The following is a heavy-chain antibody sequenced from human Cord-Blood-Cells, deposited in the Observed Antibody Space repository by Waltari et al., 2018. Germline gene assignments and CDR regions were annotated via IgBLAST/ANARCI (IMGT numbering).Heavy chain of an antibody. CDR1: GGSISSSSYY. J-gene: IGHJ4*02. Sequence: QLKPKDAGTGRSEAADTTSLTCTVSGGSISSSSYYWGWIRQPPGKGLEWIGSIYYSGSTYYNPSLKSRVTISVDTSKNQFSLKLSSVTAADTAVYYCANGYGFDYWGQGTLVTVSS. V-gene: IGHV4-39*05. CDR2: IYYSGST. D-gene: IGHD4-17*01. CDR3: ANGYGFDY.